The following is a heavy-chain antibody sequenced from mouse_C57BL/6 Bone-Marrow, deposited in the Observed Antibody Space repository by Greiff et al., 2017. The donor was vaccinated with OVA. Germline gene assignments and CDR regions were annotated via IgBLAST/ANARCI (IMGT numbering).Heavy chain of an antibody. V-gene: IGHV5-4*03. Sequence: EVKLMESGGGLVKPGGSLKLSCAASGFTFSSYAMSWVRQTPEKRLEWVATISDGGSYTYSPDNVKGRFTISRDNAKNNLYLQMSHLKSEDTAIDYCARGVTTVVATDYWGQGTTLTVSS. CDR3: ARGVTTVVATDY. J-gene: IGHJ2*01. CDR1: GFTFSSYA. D-gene: IGHD1-1*01. CDR2: ISDGGSYT.